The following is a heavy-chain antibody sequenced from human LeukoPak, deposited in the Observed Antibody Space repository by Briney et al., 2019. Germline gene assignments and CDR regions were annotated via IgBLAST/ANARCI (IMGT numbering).Heavy chain of an antibody. V-gene: IGHV3-21*01. CDR1: GFSFSSYS. Sequence: GGSLRLSCAASGFSFSSYSMNWVRQAPGKGLEWVSSISGSSSYIYYAGSVKGRFTISRDNAKNSLYLQMNSLRAEDTAVYYCARDHQGYCSGGSCTYFDYWGQGTLLTVSS. CDR3: ARDHQGYCSGGSCTYFDY. D-gene: IGHD2-15*01. J-gene: IGHJ4*02. CDR2: ISGSSSYI.